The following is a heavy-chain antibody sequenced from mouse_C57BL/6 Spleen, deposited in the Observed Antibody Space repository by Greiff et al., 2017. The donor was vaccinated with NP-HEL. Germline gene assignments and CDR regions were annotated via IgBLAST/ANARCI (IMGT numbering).Heavy chain of an antibody. V-gene: IGHV1-69*01. J-gene: IGHJ2*01. CDR2: IDPSDSYT. CDR3: ARVGLRRDYFDY. CDR1: GYTFTSYW. Sequence: VQLQQPGAALVMPGASVKLSCKASGYTFTSYWMHWVKQRPGQGLEWIGEIDPSDSYTNYNQKFKGKSTLTVDKSSSTAYMQLSSLTSEDSAVYYCARVGLRRDYFDYWGQGTTLTVSS. D-gene: IGHD2-4*01.